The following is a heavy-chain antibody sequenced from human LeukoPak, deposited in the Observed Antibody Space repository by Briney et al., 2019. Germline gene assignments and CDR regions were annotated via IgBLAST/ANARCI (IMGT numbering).Heavy chain of an antibody. CDR1: GDSVSSNSVT. D-gene: IGHD2-2*01. CDR2: TYYRSTWYN. J-gene: IGHJ5*02. Sequence: SQTLSLTCAISGDSVSSNSVTWNWIRQSPSRGLEWLGRTYYRSTWYNDYAVSVGGRITVNPDTSKNQFSLHLNSVTPEDTAVYYCARRLTQYDCFDPWGQGILVTVSS. CDR3: ARRLTQYDCFDP. V-gene: IGHV6-1*01.